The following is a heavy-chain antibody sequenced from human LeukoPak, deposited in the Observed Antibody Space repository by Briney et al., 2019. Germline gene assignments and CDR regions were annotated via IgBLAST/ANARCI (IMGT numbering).Heavy chain of an antibody. V-gene: IGHV3-7*01. Sequence: GGSPRLSCAASGFTFSSYAMSWVRQAPGKGLEWVANIKADGSLGYYVDSVRGRFTISRDNPRNSLYLQMLSLRAEDTAVYYCARGQQLGDWGQGTLVTVSS. J-gene: IGHJ4*02. CDR3: ARGQQLGD. D-gene: IGHD3-16*01. CDR1: GFTFSSYA. CDR2: IKADGSLG.